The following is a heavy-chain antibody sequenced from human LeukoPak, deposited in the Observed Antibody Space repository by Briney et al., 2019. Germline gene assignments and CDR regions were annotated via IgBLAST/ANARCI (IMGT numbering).Heavy chain of an antibody. J-gene: IGHJ5*02. V-gene: IGHV4-39*07. D-gene: IGHD5-12*01. CDR2: IYYTGTT. CDR1: GGSVSSSTFY. CDR3: ARIVAAPPAWFDP. Sequence: SETLSLTCRVSGGSVSSSTFYWGWIGQPPGKGREWIGSIYYTGTTFYNPSLKSRVALSVDTSNNQFSLSLNSVTAADTAMYYCARIVAAPPAWFDPWGQGTLVTVSA.